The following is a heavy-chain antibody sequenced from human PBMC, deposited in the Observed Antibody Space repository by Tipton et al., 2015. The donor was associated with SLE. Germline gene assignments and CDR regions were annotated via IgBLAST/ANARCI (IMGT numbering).Heavy chain of an antibody. CDR1: GDSVSSNSAA. CDR3: ARVPGIAVAGAFDY. CDR2: TYYRSKWYN. Sequence: LVKPTQTLSLTCAISGDSVSSNSAAWNWIRQSPSRGLEWLGRTYYRSKWYNDYAVSVKSRITINPDTSKNQFSLQLNSVTPEDTAVYYCARVPGIAVAGAFDYWGQGTLVTVSS. J-gene: IGHJ4*02. D-gene: IGHD6-19*01. V-gene: IGHV6-1*01.